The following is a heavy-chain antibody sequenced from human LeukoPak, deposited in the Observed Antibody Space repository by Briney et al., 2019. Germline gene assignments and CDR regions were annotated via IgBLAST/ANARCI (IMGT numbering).Heavy chain of an antibody. CDR2: IDPSDSYT. V-gene: IGHV5-10-1*01. D-gene: IGHD6-19*01. CDR1: GFSFTSYC. Sequence: GESPRISCKGSGFSFTSYCISWVRQVPGKGLEWMGRIDPSDSYTNYSPSFQGHVTISADKSISTAYLQWSSLKPSDPAMNYCARRVAVAGTDYWGQGTLVTVSS. CDR3: ARRVAVAGTDY. J-gene: IGHJ4*02.